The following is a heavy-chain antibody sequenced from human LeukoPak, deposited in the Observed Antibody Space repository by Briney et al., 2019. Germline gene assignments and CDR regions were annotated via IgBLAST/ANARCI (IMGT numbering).Heavy chain of an antibody. CDR2: IYHSGST. V-gene: IGHV4-30-2*01. Sequence: PSETLSLTCAVSGGSISSGGYSWSWIRQPPGKGLEWIGYIYHSGSTYYNPSLKSRVTISVDTSRNQFSLKLSSVTAADTAVYYCASLLWPKGGWFDPWGQGTLVTVSS. J-gene: IGHJ5*02. CDR1: GGSISSGGYS. D-gene: IGHD3-10*01. CDR3: ASLLWPKGGWFDP.